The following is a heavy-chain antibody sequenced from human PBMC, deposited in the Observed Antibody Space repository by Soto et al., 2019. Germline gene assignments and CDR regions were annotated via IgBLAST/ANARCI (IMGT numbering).Heavy chain of an antibody. Sequence: GGSLRLSCAASGFTFSSYAMSWVRQAPGKGLEWVSAISASGGSTYYADSVKGRFTISRDNSKNTLYLQMNSLRAEDTAVYYCAKAVNGTIRSFDIWGQGTMVTVSS. CDR1: GFTFSSYA. J-gene: IGHJ3*02. V-gene: IGHV3-23*01. D-gene: IGHD1-7*01. CDR3: AKAVNGTIRSFDI. CDR2: ISASGGST.